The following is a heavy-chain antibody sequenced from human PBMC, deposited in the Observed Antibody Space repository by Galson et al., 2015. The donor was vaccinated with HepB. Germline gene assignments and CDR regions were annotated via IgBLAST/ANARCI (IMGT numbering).Heavy chain of an antibody. CDR2: IYYSGST. CDR1: GGSISSSSYY. V-gene: IGHV4-39*01. J-gene: IGHJ5*02. D-gene: IGHD6-19*01. CDR3: ARQYSSGWYGSYNWFDP. Sequence: ETLSLTCTVSGGSISSSSYYWGWIRQPPGKGLEWIGSIYYSGSTYYNPPLKSRVTISVDTSKNQFSLKLSSVTAADTAVYYCARQYSSGWYGSYNWFDPWGQGTLVTVSS.